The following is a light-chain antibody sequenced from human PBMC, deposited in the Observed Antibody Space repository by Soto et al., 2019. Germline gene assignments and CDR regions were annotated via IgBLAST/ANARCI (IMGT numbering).Light chain of an antibody. J-gene: IGLJ3*02. CDR3: AAWDDSLNGWV. CDR1: SSNIGSNT. CDR2: SNN. Sequence: QLVLTQPPSASGTPGQRVTISCSGSSSNIGSNTVNWYQQLPGTAPKLLIYSNNQRPSGVPDRCSGSKSGTSASLAISGLQSEDEADYYCAAWDDSLNGWVFGGGNKVTVL. V-gene: IGLV1-44*01.